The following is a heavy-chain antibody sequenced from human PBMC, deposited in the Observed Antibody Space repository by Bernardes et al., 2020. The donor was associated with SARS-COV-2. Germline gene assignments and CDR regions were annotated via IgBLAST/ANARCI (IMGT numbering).Heavy chain of an antibody. V-gene: IGHV1-24*01. CDR3: ATSGYHSQVLRYFDWDFDY. J-gene: IGHJ4*02. CDR1: GYTLTELS. CDR2: FDPEDGET. D-gene: IGHD3-9*01. Sequence: ASVKVSCKVSGYTLTELSMHWVRQAPGKGLEWMGGFDPEDGETIYAQKFQGRVTMTEDTSTDTAYMELSSLRSEDTAVYYCATSGYHSQVLRYFDWDFDYWGQGTLVTVSP.